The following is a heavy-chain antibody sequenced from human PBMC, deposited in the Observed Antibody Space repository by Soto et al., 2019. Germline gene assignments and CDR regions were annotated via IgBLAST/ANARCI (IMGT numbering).Heavy chain of an antibody. J-gene: IGHJ6*02. D-gene: IGHD4-4*01. CDR2: IWYDGSNT. CDR1: GFTFSSYG. CDR3: ARDGGYTVTTTYYYQGMDV. Sequence: QVQLVESGGGVVQPGKSLRLSCAASGFTFSSYGMHWVRQAPGKGLEWVADIWYDGSNTFHADSVRGRFTIPRDTSKNTLYLQMNNLRADDTAVYYCARDGGYTVTTTYYYQGMDVWGRGTKVTVSS. V-gene: IGHV3-33*01.